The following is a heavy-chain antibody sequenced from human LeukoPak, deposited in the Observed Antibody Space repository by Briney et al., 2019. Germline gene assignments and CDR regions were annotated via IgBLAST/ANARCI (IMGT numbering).Heavy chain of an antibody. CDR1: GGSISSYY. CDR3: ARGVLDYYDSSGYYYPGGYYFDY. Sequence: SETLSLTCTVSGGSISSYYWSWTRQPAGKGLEWIGRIYTSGSTNYNPSLKSRVTMSVDTSKNQFSLKLSSVTAADTAVYYCARGVLDYYDSSGYYYPGGYYFDYWGQGTLVTVSS. CDR2: IYTSGST. V-gene: IGHV4-4*07. D-gene: IGHD3-22*01. J-gene: IGHJ4*02.